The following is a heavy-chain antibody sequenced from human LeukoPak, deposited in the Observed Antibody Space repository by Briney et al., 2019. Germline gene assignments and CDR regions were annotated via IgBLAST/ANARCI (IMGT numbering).Heavy chain of an antibody. J-gene: IGHJ4*02. Sequence: KSSETLSLTCAVYGGSLSGSYWSWIRQPPGKGLEWIGEINHSGSANYNPSLKSRVTLSIDKSKNQFSLTLNSVTAADTAVYYCARARRDSGYYRVDYWGQGTLVTVSS. CDR3: ARARRDSGYYRVDY. CDR2: INHSGSA. D-gene: IGHD3-3*01. CDR1: GGSLSGSY. V-gene: IGHV4-34*01.